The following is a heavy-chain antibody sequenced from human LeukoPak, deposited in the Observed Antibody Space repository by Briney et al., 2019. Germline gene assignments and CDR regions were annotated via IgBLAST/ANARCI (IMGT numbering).Heavy chain of an antibody. D-gene: IGHD2-15*01. CDR3: TRDPPRRCSGVACYPY. J-gene: IGHJ4*02. CDR1: GYIFTAYY. Sequence: ASVTVSCKASGYIFTAYYIHWVRQAPGQGLEWMGWINPNSGGTTFAQTFQDRVTMTRDTSISTVYKELSSLRSDDTAVYYCTRDPPRRCSGVACYPYWGQGTLVTVSS. V-gene: IGHV1-2*02. CDR2: INPNSGGT.